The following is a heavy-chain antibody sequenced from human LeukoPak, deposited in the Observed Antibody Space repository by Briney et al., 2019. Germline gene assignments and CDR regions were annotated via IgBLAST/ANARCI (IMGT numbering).Heavy chain of an antibody. J-gene: IGHJ4*02. CDR3: AKRGVVIRVILVGFHKEAYYFDS. D-gene: IGHD3-22*01. CDR1: GITLSNYG. V-gene: IGHV3-23*01. Sequence: GGSLRLSCAVSGITLSNYGMSWVRQVPGKALEWVAGISDSGGRTNYADSVKGRFTISRDNPKNTLYLQMNSLRAEDTAVYFCAKRGVVIRVILVGFHKEAYYFDSWGQGALVTVSP. CDR2: ISDSGGRT.